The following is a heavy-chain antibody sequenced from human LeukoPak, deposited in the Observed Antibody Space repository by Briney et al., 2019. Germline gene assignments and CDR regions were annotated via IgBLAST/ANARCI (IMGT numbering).Heavy chain of an antibody. CDR1: GFTFSNAW. CDR3: ATDFYDST. Sequence: GGSLRLSCATSGFTFSNAWMNWVRQAPGKGLEWVGRIRSNSDGGTIDYAAPVKGGFTLSRDDSKTTLYLQMNSLQTEDTAVYYCATDFYDSTWGQGTLVTVSS. D-gene: IGHD3-22*01. J-gene: IGHJ5*02. V-gene: IGHV3-15*07. CDR2: IRSNSDGGTI.